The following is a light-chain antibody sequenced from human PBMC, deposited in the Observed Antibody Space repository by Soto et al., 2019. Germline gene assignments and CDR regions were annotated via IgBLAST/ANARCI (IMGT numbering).Light chain of an antibody. CDR2: DAS. V-gene: IGKV3-11*01. CDR3: QQRSNWPT. Sequence: EIVMTQSPATLSVSPGERVTLSCRASQSVFSSLAWYQQKPGQAPRLLIYDASNRATGIPARFSGSGSGTDFTLTISSLEPEDFAVYYCQQRSNWPTFGQGTRLEI. CDR1: QSVFSS. J-gene: IGKJ5*01.